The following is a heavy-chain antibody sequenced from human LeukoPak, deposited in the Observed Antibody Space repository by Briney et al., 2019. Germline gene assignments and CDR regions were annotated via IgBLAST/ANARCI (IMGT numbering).Heavy chain of an antibody. D-gene: IGHD2-8*02. CDR3: TRVQAGRSGLMDV. CDR1: GFTFSSYA. J-gene: IGHJ6*02. CDR2: ISSEGSGT. V-gene: IGHV3-74*01. Sequence: GGSLRLSCAASGFTFSSYAMNWVRQAPGKGLVWVSRISSEGSGTTYADSVKGRFTISRDNSKNTLYLQMNSLRDEDAAVYHCTRVQAGRSGLMDVWGRGTTVTVSS.